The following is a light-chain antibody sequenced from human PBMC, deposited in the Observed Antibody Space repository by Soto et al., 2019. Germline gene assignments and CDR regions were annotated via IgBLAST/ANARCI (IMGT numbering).Light chain of an antibody. CDR3: QQYNNWPPIT. Sequence: IVWTQSPGTLSLSPGERASLSCRASQSISSNYLAWFQQKPGQSHRLLIYGASKRATGFPARFSGSVSGTEFTLTISSLQSEDFAVYYGQQYNNWPPITFGPLTRREIK. V-gene: IGKV3-15*01. J-gene: IGKJ5*01. CDR2: GAS. CDR1: QSISSN.